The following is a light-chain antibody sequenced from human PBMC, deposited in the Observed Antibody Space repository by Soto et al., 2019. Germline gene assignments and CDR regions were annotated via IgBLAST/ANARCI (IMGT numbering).Light chain of an antibody. CDR1: QSISSW. CDR2: KAS. Sequence: DIQITQSPSTLSASVGDRVTITCRASQSISSWLAWYQQKPGKAPKLLIYKASSLESGVPSRFSGSGSGTEFTLTISSLQPDDFAIYYCQQYKSFSLTFGGGTKVEIK. V-gene: IGKV1-5*03. J-gene: IGKJ4*01. CDR3: QQYKSFSLT.